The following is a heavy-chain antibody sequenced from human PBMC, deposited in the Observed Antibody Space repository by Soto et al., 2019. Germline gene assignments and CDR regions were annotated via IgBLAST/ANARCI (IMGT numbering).Heavy chain of an antibody. CDR3: AYGSGSYLHYFEY. V-gene: IGHV1-69-2*01. CDR2: VDPEGSET. CDR1: GYTFTDHY. Sequence: GASVKVSCKVSGYTFTDHYVHWVQQAPGKGLEWLGLVDPEGSETIYAEKFQGRVTITADTSTDTAYMELRSLRSEDTGVYYCAYGSGSYLHYFEYWGQGTLVTVSS. D-gene: IGHD3-10*01. J-gene: IGHJ4*02.